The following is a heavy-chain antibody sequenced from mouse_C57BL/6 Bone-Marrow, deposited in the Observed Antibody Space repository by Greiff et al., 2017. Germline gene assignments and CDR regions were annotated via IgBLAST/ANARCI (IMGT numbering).Heavy chain of an antibody. CDR1: GFTFSDYG. J-gene: IGHJ2*01. CDR2: ISSGSSTI. Sequence: EVKVEESGGGLVKPGGSLKLSCAASGFTFSDYGMHWVRQAPEKGLEWVAYISSGSSTIYYADTVKGRFTISRDNAKNTLFLQMTSLRSEDTAMYYCARPLYGSSLDYWGQGTTLTVSS. V-gene: IGHV5-17*01. D-gene: IGHD1-1*01. CDR3: ARPLYGSSLDY.